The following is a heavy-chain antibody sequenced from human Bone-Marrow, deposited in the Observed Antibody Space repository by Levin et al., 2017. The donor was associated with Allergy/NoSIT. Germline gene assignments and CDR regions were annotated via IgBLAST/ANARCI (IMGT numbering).Heavy chain of an antibody. CDR1: GYTFPNSA. CDR3: ARGKQWLMIFYFDY. V-gene: IGHV1-3*01. Sequence: ASVKVSCKASGYTFPNSAVHWVRQAPGQRFEWMGWINAGNGNTKYSPKFQDRITITRDTSANTAYMELSSLRPEDTAVYYCARGKQWLMIFYFDYWGQGSLVAVSS. CDR2: INAGNGNT. J-gene: IGHJ4*02. D-gene: IGHD6-19*01.